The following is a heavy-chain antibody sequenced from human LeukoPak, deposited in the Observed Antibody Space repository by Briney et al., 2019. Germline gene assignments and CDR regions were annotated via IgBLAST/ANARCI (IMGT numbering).Heavy chain of an antibody. Sequence: GGSLRLSCAASGFTFSTYDFHWVRHTTGKGLEWVSATGTAGDTWYSGSVKDRFTISRENAKSSMYLQMNSLRVGDTAVYYCARQNRNGFDYWGQGTLVTVSS. V-gene: IGHV3-13*01. D-gene: IGHD2-8*01. J-gene: IGHJ4*02. CDR3: ARQNRNGFDY. CDR2: TGTAGDT. CDR1: GFTFSTYD.